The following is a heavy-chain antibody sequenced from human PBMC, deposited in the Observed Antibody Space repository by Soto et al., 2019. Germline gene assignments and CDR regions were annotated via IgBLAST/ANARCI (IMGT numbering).Heavy chain of an antibody. V-gene: IGHV4-59*08. D-gene: IGHD6-13*01. CDR1: GGSISTYY. Sequence: SETLSLTCTVSGGSISTYYWGWLRQPPGKGLEWIGYIYSSGSTNYRPSLQSRVTMSVDTSKNQFSLRLSSVAAADTAVYYCARHGVRSSTWMREYYLEYWGQGTLVTVSS. CDR3: ARHGVRSSTWMREYYLEY. CDR2: IYSSGST. J-gene: IGHJ4*02.